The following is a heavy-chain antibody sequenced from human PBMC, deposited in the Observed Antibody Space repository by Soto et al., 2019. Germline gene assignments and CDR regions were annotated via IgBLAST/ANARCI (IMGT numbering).Heavy chain of an antibody. D-gene: IGHD2-15*01. CDR1: GGSISSSSSY. CDR2: IYYRGST. Sequence: SETMSLTCAVSGGSISSSSSYWGWIRQPPGKGLEWIGCIYYRGSTYYNPSLEGRVSISVDTSKNQFSLKLSSVTAADTAVYYCARGALILGYCSGGSCYYFDYWGQGTLVTVSS. V-gene: IGHV4-39*07. CDR3: ARGALILGYCSGGSCYYFDY. J-gene: IGHJ4*02.